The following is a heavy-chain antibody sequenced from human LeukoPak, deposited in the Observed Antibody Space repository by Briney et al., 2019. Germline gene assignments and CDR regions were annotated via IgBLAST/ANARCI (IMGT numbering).Heavy chain of an antibody. CDR3: GRHAYGGSPPLS. CDR1: GFTVRDGY. V-gene: IGHV3-53*01. J-gene: IGHJ4*02. Sequence: GGSLRLSCAASGFTVRDGYMSWVRQAPGKRLEWLAFIYVSGTTFYAASVKGRFTISRDNAKNTVYLQMNNLRAEGTALYYCGRHAYGGSPPLSWGQGALVTVSS. D-gene: IGHD3-10*01. CDR2: IYVSGTT.